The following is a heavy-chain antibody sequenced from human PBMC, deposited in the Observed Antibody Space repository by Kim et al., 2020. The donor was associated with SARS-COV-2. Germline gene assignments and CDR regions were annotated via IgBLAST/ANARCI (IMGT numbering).Heavy chain of an antibody. V-gene: IGHV3-21*01. J-gene: IGHJ4*02. Sequence: GGSLRLSCAASGFTFSSYSMNWVRQAPGKGLEWVSSISSSSSYIYYADSVKGRFTISRDNAKNSLYLQMNSLRAEDTAVYYCASDFWSGYYPPLDYWGQGTLVTVSS. D-gene: IGHD3-3*01. CDR1: GFTFSSYS. CDR3: ASDFWSGYYPPLDY. CDR2: ISSSSSYI.